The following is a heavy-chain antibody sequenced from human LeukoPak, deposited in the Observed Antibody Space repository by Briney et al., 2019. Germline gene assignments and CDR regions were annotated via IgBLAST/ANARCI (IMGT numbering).Heavy chain of an antibody. CDR2: LYSDESNK. J-gene: IGHJ4*02. CDR3: ARVRGSTDWYVDY. V-gene: IGHV3-33*01. Sequence: PGRSLRLSCVASGFTFSSYGMHWVRQAPGKGLEWVAILYSDESNKYYADSVRGRFTISRDISKNTLFLQMNSLSSEDTAVYYCARVRGSTDWYVDYWGQGTLVSVSS. CDR1: GFTFSSYG. D-gene: IGHD2-2*01.